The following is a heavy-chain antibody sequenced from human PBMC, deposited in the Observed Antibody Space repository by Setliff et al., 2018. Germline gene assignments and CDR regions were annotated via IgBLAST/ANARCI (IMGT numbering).Heavy chain of an antibody. J-gene: IGHJ6*03. CDR1: GGTFSSYA. V-gene: IGHV1-69*13. CDR2: IIPMFGTT. CDR3: ARVRDCSGGICHRGFHHYMDV. D-gene: IGHD2-15*01. Sequence: SVKVSCKASGGTFSSYAIDWVRQAPGQGLEWMGEIIPMFGTTNYAQRFRGRVTITADESTTTAYLELSSLRSEDTAVYYCARVRDCSGGICHRGFHHYMDVWGKGTTVTVSS.